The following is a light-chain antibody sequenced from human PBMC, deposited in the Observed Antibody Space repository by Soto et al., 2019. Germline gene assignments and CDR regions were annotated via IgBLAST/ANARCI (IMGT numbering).Light chain of an antibody. Sequence: DIEITQSPDSLAVSLGERATINCKSLQSLLHSSNYLSWYQQKPGQPPKRLIYWASTREFGVPDRFSGSGSGTDFSLTISSLQAEDVAVYYCHQYYSTPLTFGGGTKVDIK. CDR1: QSLLHSSNY. J-gene: IGKJ4*01. CDR2: WAS. CDR3: HQYYSTPLT. V-gene: IGKV4-1*01.